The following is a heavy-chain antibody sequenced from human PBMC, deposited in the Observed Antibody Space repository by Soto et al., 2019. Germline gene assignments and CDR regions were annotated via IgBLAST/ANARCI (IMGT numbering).Heavy chain of an antibody. CDR1: GYTFSNYG. CDR3: SKDQLGSTTHDF. V-gene: IGHV1-18*04. J-gene: IGHJ4*02. D-gene: IGHD4-17*01. CDR2: ISAYNGNT. Sequence: QVQLVQSGAEVKKPGASVKVSCKASGYTFSNYGITWVRQAPGQGLEWMGWISAYNGNTNFGQKFQDRVTMTRDTSTRTAYMELRSLRSDDTAVYYCSKDQLGSTTHDFWGQGTLVTVSS.